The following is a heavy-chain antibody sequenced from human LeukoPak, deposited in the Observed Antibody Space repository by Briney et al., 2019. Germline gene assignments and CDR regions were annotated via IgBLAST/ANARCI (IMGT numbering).Heavy chain of an antibody. D-gene: IGHD5-12*01. Sequence: SETLSLTCTVSGGSISSNYWSWIRQPPGKGLEWIGYIYYSGSTNYNPSLKSRVTISVDTSKNQFSLKLSSVTAADTAVYYCARDFRDSGYDGLDYFDYWGQGTLVTVSS. CDR3: ARDFRDSGYDGLDYFDY. CDR1: GGSISSNY. CDR2: IYYSGST. J-gene: IGHJ4*02. V-gene: IGHV4-59*12.